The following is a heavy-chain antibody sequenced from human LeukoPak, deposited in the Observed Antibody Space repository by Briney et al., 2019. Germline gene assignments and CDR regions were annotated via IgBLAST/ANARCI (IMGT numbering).Heavy chain of an antibody. CDR3: ASEYYYDSSGTGDAFDI. Sequence: PSETLSLTCTVSGGPISSYYWSWIRQPPGKGLEWIGDIYYSGSTNYNPSLKSRVTISVDTSKNQFSLKLSSVTAADTAVYYCASEYYYDSSGTGDAFDIWGQGTMVTVSS. CDR1: GGPISSYY. D-gene: IGHD3-22*01. CDR2: IYYSGST. J-gene: IGHJ3*02. V-gene: IGHV4-59*01.